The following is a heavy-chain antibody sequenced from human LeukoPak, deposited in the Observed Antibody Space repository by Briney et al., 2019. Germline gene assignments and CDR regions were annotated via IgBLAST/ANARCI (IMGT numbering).Heavy chain of an antibody. D-gene: IGHD3-3*01. CDR1: GFTFSSYA. V-gene: IGHV3-23*01. Sequence: GGSLRLSCAASGFTFSSYAMSWVRQAPGKGLEWVSAISGSGGSTYYADSVKGRFTISRDNSKNTLYLQMNSLRAEDTAVYYCAKDVEAFGVVITPTLCFDYWGQGTLVTVSS. CDR3: AKDVEAFGVVITPTLCFDY. CDR2: ISGSGGST. J-gene: IGHJ4*02.